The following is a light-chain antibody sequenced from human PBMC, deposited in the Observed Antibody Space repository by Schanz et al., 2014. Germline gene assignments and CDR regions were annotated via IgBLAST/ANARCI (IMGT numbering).Light chain of an antibody. V-gene: IGLV2-23*01. Sequence: QSVLTQPASVSGSPGQSITISCTGTSSDVGSYNLVSWYQQHPGKAPKLMIYEGTKRPSGVSNRFSASKSGNTASLTISRLQAEDEADYYCCSYAGSSTLVFGGGTKLTVL. CDR1: SSDVGSYNL. J-gene: IGLJ2*01. CDR3: CSYAGSSTLV. CDR2: EGT.